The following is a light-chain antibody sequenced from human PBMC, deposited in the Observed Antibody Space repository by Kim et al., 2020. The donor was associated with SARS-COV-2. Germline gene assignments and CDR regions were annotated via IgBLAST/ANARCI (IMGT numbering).Light chain of an antibody. CDR2: DVS. Sequence: LSPGERATLSCRASQSVSSYLAWYQQRPGQAPRLLIYDVSNRAPGIPARFSGGGSGTDFTLTISSLEPEDFAVYYCQQRVNWPPTFGGGTKVEIK. CDR3: QQRVNWPPT. CDR1: QSVSSY. V-gene: IGKV3-11*01. J-gene: IGKJ4*01.